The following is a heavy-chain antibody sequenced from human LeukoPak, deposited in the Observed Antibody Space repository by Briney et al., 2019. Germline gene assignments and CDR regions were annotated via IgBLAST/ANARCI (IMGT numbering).Heavy chain of an antibody. V-gene: IGHV3-48*04. CDR3: TRRSSSSHPGFYYYYYMDV. Sequence: PGGSLRLSCAASGFTFSSYSMNWVRQAPGKGLEWVSYISSSSSTIYYADSVKGRFTISRDNAKNSLYLQMNSLRAEDTAVYYCTRRSSSSHPGFYYYYYMDVWGKGTTVTVSS. CDR1: GFTFSSYS. CDR2: ISSSSSTI. D-gene: IGHD6-6*01. J-gene: IGHJ6*03.